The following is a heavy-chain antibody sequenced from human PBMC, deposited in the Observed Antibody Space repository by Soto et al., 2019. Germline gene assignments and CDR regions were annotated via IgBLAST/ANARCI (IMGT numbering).Heavy chain of an antibody. Sequence: EVQLLESGGGLVQPGGSLRLSCAASGFIFNNYAMTWVRQAPGKGLEWVSTNSGSGDSKFYADSVEGRFTISRDNSKNTXXLQMNSLRVEDTAVYYCAKVGTAGFRLTAPAYFDLWGRGTLVTVSS. J-gene: IGHJ2*01. CDR2: NSGSGDSK. CDR3: AKVGTAGFRLTAPAYFDL. V-gene: IGHV3-23*01. CDR1: GFIFNNYA. D-gene: IGHD2-21*02.